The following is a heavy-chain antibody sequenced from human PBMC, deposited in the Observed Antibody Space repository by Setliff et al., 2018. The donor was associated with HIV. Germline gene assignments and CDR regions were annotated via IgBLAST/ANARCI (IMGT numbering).Heavy chain of an antibody. CDR1: GFPFSSHG. Sequence: GESLKISCVPSGFPFSSHGMHWVRQAAGKGLEWIAFIQYDGNTKEYADSMKGRFTISRDNAKNTLYLQMNRLRAEDTALYYCVRGPQFRPHWGQGTLVTVSS. V-gene: IGHV3-30*02. CDR2: IQYDGNTK. J-gene: IGHJ4*02. CDR3: VRGPQFRPH.